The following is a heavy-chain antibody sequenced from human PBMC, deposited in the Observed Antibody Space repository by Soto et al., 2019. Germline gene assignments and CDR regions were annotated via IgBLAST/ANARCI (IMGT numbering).Heavy chain of an antibody. J-gene: IGHJ6*02. CDR2: INHSGST. CDR3: ARIRRYSSSRVYYYYYGMDV. D-gene: IGHD6-6*01. CDR1: GGSFSGYY. Sequence: ETLSLTCAVYGGSFSGYYWSWIRQPPGKGLEWIGEINHSGSTNYNPSLKSRVTISVDTSKNQFSLKLSSVTAADTAVYYCARIRRYSSSRVYYYYYGMDVWGQGTTVTVSS. V-gene: IGHV4-34*01.